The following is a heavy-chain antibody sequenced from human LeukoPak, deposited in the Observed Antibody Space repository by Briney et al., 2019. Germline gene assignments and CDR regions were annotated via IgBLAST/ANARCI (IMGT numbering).Heavy chain of an antibody. Sequence: PGGSLRLSCAASGFTFSSYAMSWVRQAPRKGLEWVSAMSGSGASTYYADSVKGRFTISRDNSKNTLYLQMNSLRAEDTAVYYCAKGRVVVVPAARRAGWATPFEPWGQGTLVTVSS. CDR2: MSGSGAST. V-gene: IGHV3-23*01. CDR1: GFTFSSYA. D-gene: IGHD2-2*01. J-gene: IGHJ5*02. CDR3: AKGRVVVVPAARRAGWATPFEP.